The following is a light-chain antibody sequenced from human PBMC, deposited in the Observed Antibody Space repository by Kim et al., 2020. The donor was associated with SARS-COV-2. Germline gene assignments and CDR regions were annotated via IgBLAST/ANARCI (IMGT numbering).Light chain of an antibody. Sequence: SASTGDRVNITCRASQDVTSYLAWYQQKPGKTPNLLMYAASTLQSGVPSRFSGSGSGPDFTLTISCLQSEDFATYYCQQYSSYPYTFGQGTKLEI. CDR2: AAS. V-gene: IGKV1-8*01. J-gene: IGKJ2*01. CDR3: QQYSSYPYT. CDR1: QDVTSY.